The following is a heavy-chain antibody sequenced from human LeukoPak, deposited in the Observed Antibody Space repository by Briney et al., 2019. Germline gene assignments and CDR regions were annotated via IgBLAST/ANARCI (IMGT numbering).Heavy chain of an antibody. CDR2: INHSGST. V-gene: IGHV4-34*01. D-gene: IGHD5/OR15-5a*01. CDR1: GGSFSGYY. Sequence: SETLSLTCAVYGGSFSGYYWSWIRQPPGKGLEWIGEINHSGSTNYNPSLKSRVTISVDKSNNQFSLKLRSVTAADTALYYCARDGRSTFDYWGQGILVTVSS. J-gene: IGHJ4*02. CDR3: ARDGRSTFDY.